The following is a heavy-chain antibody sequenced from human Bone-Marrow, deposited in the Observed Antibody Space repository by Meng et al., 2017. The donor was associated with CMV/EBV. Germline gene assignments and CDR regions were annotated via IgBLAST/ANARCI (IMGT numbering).Heavy chain of an antibody. CDR3: AKVEYSSSY. CDR1: GFTFSSYA. Sequence: GESLKISCAASGFTFSSYAMHWVRQAPGKGLEWVAVISYDGSNKYYADSVKGRFTISRDNSKNTLYLQMNSLRAEDTAVYYCAKVEYSSSYWGQGTLVTVSS. J-gene: IGHJ4*02. CDR2: ISYDGSNK. D-gene: IGHD6-6*01. V-gene: IGHV3-30-3*01.